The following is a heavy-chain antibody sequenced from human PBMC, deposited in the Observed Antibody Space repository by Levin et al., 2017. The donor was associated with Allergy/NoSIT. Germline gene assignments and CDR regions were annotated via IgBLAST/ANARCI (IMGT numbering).Heavy chain of an antibody. J-gene: IGHJ4*02. V-gene: IGHV3-74*01. CDR1: EFTFRNYY. CDR2: ILNDGST. Sequence: GESLKISCTASEFTFRNYYMHWVRQTPGMGLVWVSNILNDGSTNYADSVKGRFTISRDNAKNTHYLQMNSLGAEDTAVYYCARGGCSRTSCLDHWGQGILVTVSS. D-gene: IGHD2-2*01. CDR3: ARGGCSRTSCLDH.